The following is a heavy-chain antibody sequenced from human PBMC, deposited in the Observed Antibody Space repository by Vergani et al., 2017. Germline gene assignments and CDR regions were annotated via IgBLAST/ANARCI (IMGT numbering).Heavy chain of an antibody. CDR1: GGTFSSYA. CDR3: ARRATNPGYYYYYMDV. D-gene: IGHD5-12*01. CDR2: IIPILGIA. V-gene: IGHV1-69*04. Sequence: QVQLVQSGAEVKKPGSSVKVSCKASGGTFSSYAISWVRQAPGQGLEWMGRIIPILGIANYAQKFQGRVTMTTDTSTSTAYMELRSLRSDDTAVYYCARRATNPGYYYYYMDVWGKGTTVTVSS. J-gene: IGHJ6*03.